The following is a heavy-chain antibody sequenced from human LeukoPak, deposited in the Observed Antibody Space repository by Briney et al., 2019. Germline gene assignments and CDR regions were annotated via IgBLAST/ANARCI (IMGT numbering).Heavy chain of an antibody. Sequence: PSETLSLTCTVSGGSISSYYWSWIRQPPGKGLEWIGYIYYSGSTNYNPSLKSRVTISVDTSKNQFSLKLSSVTAADTAVYYCASAIGDSGDYEYYFDYWGQGTLVTVSS. CDR1: GGSISSYY. J-gene: IGHJ4*02. D-gene: IGHD4-17*01. V-gene: IGHV4-59*12. CDR3: ASAIGDSGDYEYYFDY. CDR2: IYYSGST.